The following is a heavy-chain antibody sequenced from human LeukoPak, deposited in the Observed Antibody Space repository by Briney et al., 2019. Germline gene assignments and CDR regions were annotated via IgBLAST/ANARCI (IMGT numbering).Heavy chain of an antibody. CDR1: GYSISSGYY. CDR2: IYHSGST. V-gene: IGHV4-38-2*02. Sequence: SETLSLTCTVSGYSISSGYYWGWIRQPPGKGLEWIGSIYHSGSTYYNPSLKSRVTISVDTSKNQFSLKLSSVTPEDTAVYYCARDRRGRDGYNALDYWGQGTLVTVSS. D-gene: IGHD5-24*01. CDR3: ARDRRGRDGYNALDY. J-gene: IGHJ4*02.